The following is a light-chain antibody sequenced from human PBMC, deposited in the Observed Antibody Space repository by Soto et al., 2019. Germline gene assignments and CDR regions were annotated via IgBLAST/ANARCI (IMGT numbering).Light chain of an antibody. J-gene: IGKJ3*01. CDR3: QTSNSSPPGFT. CDR1: QSVSSTY. CDR2: GAS. V-gene: IGKV3-20*01. Sequence: EIVLTQSPGTLSLFPGERATLSCRASQSVSSTYFAWYRQKPGQPPSLLIYGASNRATGVPDRFSGSGSGPDFTLTISRLEPEDFAVYYCQTSNSSPPGFTFGPGTTVEIK.